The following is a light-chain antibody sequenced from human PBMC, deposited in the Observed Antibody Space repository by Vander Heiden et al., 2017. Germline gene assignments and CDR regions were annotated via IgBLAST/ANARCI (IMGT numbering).Light chain of an antibody. Sequence: SYELTQPLSASVALGQTARITCGGNNIGSKNVHWYQQKPGQAPVLVIYRDSNRPSGIPERFSGSNSGNTATLTISRAQAGDEADYYCQVWDSSTAVFGTGTKVTVL. V-gene: IGLV3-9*01. CDR1: NIGSKN. J-gene: IGLJ1*01. CDR3: QVWDSSTAV. CDR2: RDS.